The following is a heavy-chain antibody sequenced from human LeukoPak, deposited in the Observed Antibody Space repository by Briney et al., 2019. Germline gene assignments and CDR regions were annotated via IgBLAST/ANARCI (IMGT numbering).Heavy chain of an antibody. CDR3: ARDYYDSSGRYFDY. J-gene: IGHJ4*02. CDR2: IYYSGST. V-gene: IGHV4-61*01. D-gene: IGHD3-22*01. Sequence: SETLSLTCTVSGGSVSSGSYYWSWIRQPPGKGLEWIGYIYYSGSTNYNPSLKSRVTISVDTSKNQFSLKLSSVTAADTAVYYCARDYYDSSGRYFDYWGQGTLVTVSS. CDR1: GGSVSSGSYY.